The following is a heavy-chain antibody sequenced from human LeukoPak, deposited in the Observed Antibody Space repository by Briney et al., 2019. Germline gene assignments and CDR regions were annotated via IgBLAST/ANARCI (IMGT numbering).Heavy chain of an antibody. CDR2: IGSSSSPT. J-gene: IGHJ4*02. Sequence: GGSLRLSCSASGFPLSGYGMNWVPQAPGKGLEWVSYIGSSSSPTYYADSVKGRFTISRDNAKNSLYLQLNSLRAEDTAVYYCARGFKTAGDERAYWGQGTLVTVSS. CDR3: ARGFKTAGDERAY. CDR1: GFPLSGYG. V-gene: IGHV3-48*01. D-gene: IGHD4-17*01.